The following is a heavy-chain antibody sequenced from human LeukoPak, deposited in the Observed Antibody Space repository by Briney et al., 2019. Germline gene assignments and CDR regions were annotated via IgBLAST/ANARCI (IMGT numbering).Heavy chain of an antibody. CDR1: GGSISSYY. CDR3: AKDLGGANPWDYYSMDV. J-gene: IGHJ6*03. Sequence: SETLSLTCTVSGGSISSYYWSWIRQPPGKGLEWIGYIYYSGSTNYNPSLKSRVTISVDTSKNQFSLKLSSVTAADTAIYYCAKDLGGANPWDYYSMDVWGKGTTVTVSS. D-gene: IGHD4/OR15-4a*01. CDR2: IYYSGST. V-gene: IGHV4-59*01.